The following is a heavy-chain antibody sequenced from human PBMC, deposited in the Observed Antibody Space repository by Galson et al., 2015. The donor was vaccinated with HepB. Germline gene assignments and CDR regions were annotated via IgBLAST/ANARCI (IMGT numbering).Heavy chain of an antibody. J-gene: IGHJ4*02. CDR3: ARSPYSSSWYDY. CDR1: GFTFSDYY. D-gene: IGHD6-13*01. CDR2: ISSSSSYT. Sequence: SLRLSCAASGFTFSDYYMSWIRQAPGKGLEWVSYISSSSSYTNYADSVKGRFTISRDNAKNSLYLQMNSLRAEDTAVYYCARSPYSSSWYDYWGQGTLVTVSS. V-gene: IGHV3-11*06.